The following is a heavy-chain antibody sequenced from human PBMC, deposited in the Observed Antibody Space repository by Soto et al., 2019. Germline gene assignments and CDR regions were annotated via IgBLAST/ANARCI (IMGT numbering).Heavy chain of an antibody. Sequence: GGSLRLSCAASGFTFSSYAMHLVRQAPGKGLEWVAVISYDGSNKYYADSVKGRFTISRDNSKNTLYLQMNSLRAEDTAVYYCARVGGYDYFYFDYWGQGTLVTVSS. V-gene: IGHV3-30-3*01. CDR2: ISYDGSNK. D-gene: IGHD5-12*01. CDR1: GFTFSSYA. J-gene: IGHJ4*02. CDR3: ARVGGYDYFYFDY.